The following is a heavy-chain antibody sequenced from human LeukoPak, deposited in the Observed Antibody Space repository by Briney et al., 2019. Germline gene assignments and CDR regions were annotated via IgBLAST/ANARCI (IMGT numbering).Heavy chain of an antibody. CDR2: INTNIGGT. CDR1: AYTFTNYY. Sequence: ASVKVSCKASAYTFTNYYIHWVRRAPGQGPEWMGRINTNIGGTDYAQEFQGRVTMTRDSSISTAYMDLSRLTSDDTAVYYCARDSQSWFYYDSSGFDAFDIWGQGTMVTVSS. J-gene: IGHJ3*02. CDR3: ARDSQSWFYYDSSGFDAFDI. V-gene: IGHV1-2*06. D-gene: IGHD3-22*01.